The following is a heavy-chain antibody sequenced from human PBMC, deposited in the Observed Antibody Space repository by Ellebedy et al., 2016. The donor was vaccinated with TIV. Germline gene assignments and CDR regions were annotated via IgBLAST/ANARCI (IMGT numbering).Heavy chain of an antibody. D-gene: IGHD5-24*01. CDR2: ISAYNDNT. J-gene: IGHJ4*02. CDR1: GYTFTSFG. Sequence: ASVKVSCKASGYTFTSFGISWVRQAPGQGLEGMGLISAYNDNTNDAQKRQGRVTMTTDTSTSTAYMELRSLQSDDTAVYYCARVPGGGYPFDYWGQGTLVTVSS. CDR3: ARVPGGGYPFDY. V-gene: IGHV1-18*01.